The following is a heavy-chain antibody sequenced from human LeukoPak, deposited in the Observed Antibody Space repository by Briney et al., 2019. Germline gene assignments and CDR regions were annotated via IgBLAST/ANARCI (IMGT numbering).Heavy chain of an antibody. CDR1: GGSISGGDYY. V-gene: IGHV4-61*08. CDR3: ARGSAYYYY. D-gene: IGHD3-22*01. Sequence: SETLSLTCTVSGGSISGGDYYWSWIRQHPGKGLEWIGYIYYSGSTDYNPSLKSRVTISVDTSKNQVSLKLSSVTAADTALYYCARGSAYYYYWGQGTLVTVSS. J-gene: IGHJ4*02. CDR2: IYYSGST.